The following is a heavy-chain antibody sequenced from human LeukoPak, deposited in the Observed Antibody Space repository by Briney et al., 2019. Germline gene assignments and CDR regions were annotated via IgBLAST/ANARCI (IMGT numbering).Heavy chain of an antibody. CDR1: GGSISGYY. CDR3: ARGLGDFDY. Sequence: PSETLSLTCTVSGGSISGYYWSWIRQPPGKGLEWIGYIYSSGSTNYNPSLKSRVTISIDTSKNQFSLKLSSVTAADTAVYYCARGLGDFDYWGQGTLVTVSS. CDR2: IYSSGST. D-gene: IGHD3/OR15-3a*01. J-gene: IGHJ4*02. V-gene: IGHV4-59*01.